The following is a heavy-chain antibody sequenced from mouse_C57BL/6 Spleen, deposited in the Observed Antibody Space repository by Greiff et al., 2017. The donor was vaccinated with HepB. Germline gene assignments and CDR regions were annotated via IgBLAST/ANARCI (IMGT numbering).Heavy chain of an antibody. CDR3: ARSGYYGNYYAMDY. Sequence: EVQVVESGPELVKPGASVKIPCKASGYTFTDYNMDWVKQSHGKSLEWIGDINPNNGGTIYNQKFKGKATLTVDKSSSTAYMELRSLTSEDTAVYYCARSGYYGNYYAMDYWGQGTSVTVSS. V-gene: IGHV1-18*01. CDR2: INPNNGGT. D-gene: IGHD2-1*01. J-gene: IGHJ4*01. CDR1: GYTFTDYN.